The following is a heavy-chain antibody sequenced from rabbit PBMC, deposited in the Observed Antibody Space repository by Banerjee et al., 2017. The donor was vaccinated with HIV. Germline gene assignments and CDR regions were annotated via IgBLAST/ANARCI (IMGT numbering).Heavy chain of an antibody. CDR3: ARESTYDDYAGSPM. CDR2: INSNTGNT. Sequence: QQQLEESGGGLVKPGGTLTLTCKASGIDFSSYYYMCWVRQAPGKGLEWIACINSNTGNTVYASWAKGPFTISKTSSTTVTLQMTSLTAADTATYFCARESTYDDYAGSPMWGQGTLVTVS. D-gene: IGHD2-1*01. V-gene: IGHV1S45*01. CDR1: GIDFSSYYY. J-gene: IGHJ4*01.